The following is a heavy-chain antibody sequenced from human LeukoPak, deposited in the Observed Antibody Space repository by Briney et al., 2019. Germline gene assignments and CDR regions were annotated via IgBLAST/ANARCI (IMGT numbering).Heavy chain of an antibody. CDR1: GFTFSSYA. D-gene: IGHD2-15*01. J-gene: IGHJ4*02. CDR3: AKGHCSGGSCHYGY. Sequence: PGGSLRLSCAASGFTFSSYAMSWVRQAPGKGLEWVSAISGSGGSTYYADSVKGRFTISRDNSKNTLYLQMNSLRAEDTAVYYCAKGHCSGGSCHYGYWGQGTLVTVSS. CDR2: ISGSGGST. V-gene: IGHV3-23*01.